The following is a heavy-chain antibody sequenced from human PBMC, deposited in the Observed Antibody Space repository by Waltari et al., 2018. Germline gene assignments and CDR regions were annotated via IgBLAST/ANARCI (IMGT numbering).Heavy chain of an antibody. CDR1: GGSISSSSYY. Sequence: QLQLQESGPGLVQPSETLSLTCTVSGGSISSSSYYWGWIRQPPGKGLEWIGSIYYSGSTYYNPSLKSRVTISVDTSKNQFSLKLSSVTAADTAVYYCARDIPGGYGDYVWGQGTLVTVSS. CDR3: ARDIPGGYGDYV. J-gene: IGHJ4*02. CDR2: IYYSGST. V-gene: IGHV4-39*07. D-gene: IGHD4-17*01.